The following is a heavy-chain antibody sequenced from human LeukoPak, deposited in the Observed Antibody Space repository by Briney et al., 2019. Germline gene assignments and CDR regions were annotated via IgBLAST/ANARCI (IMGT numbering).Heavy chain of an antibody. CDR2: ISSAGTYI. CDR3: ASGYCSSARCHFDY. V-gene: IGHV3-21*01. Sequence: PGGSLRLSCAASGFTVSSNYMNWVRQAPGKGLEWVSSISSAGTYIYYADSVKGRFTISRDNAKNSLYLHMNSLRAEDTSVYYCASGYCSSARCHFDYWGQGTLVTVSS. D-gene: IGHD2-2*03. J-gene: IGHJ4*02. CDR1: GFTVSSNY.